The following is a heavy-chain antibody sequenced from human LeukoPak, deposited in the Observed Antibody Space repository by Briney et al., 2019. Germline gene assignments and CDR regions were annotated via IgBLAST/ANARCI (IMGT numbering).Heavy chain of an antibody. Sequence: GGSLRLSCVASGFTFTRYGFHWVRQAPGKGLEWVAVIWYDGSKKYYADSVKGRFTMSRDNSKNTLYLQMNSLRAEDTAVYYCAGDVNTAMVSRNWFDPWGQGTLVTVSS. J-gene: IGHJ5*02. V-gene: IGHV3-33*01. CDR1: GFTFTRYG. CDR3: AGDVNTAMVSRNWFDP. D-gene: IGHD5-18*01. CDR2: IWYDGSKK.